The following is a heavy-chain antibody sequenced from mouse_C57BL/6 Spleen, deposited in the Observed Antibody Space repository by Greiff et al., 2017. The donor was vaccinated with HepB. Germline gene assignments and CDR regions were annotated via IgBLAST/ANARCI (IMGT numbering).Heavy chain of an antibody. V-gene: IGHV1-64*01. CDR2: IHPTSGST. Sequence: VQLQQPGAELVKPGASVKLSCKASGYTFTSYWMHWVKQRPGQGLEWIGMIHPTSGSTNYNEKFKSKATLTVDKSSSTAYMQLSSLTSEDSAVYYCARDYGSSGGAMDYWGQGTSVTVSS. CDR3: ARDYGSSGGAMDY. CDR1: GYTFTSYW. D-gene: IGHD1-1*01. J-gene: IGHJ4*01.